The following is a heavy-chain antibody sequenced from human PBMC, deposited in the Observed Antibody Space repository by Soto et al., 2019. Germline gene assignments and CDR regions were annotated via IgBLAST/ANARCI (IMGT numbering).Heavy chain of an antibody. CDR2: INPTGGRA. V-gene: IGHV1-46*03. D-gene: IGHD3-10*01. Sequence: QVQLVQSGGEVKKPGASVRVSCKASGYTFTNYYIHWVRQAPGQGLEWMGVINPTGGRASYAPKSQGRGTMTRDTSPSTAYMELSSLRSDDTAVYFCSRLTTMVREINDDPFDFWGQGTLVTVSS. CDR3: SRLTTMVREINDDPFDF. J-gene: IGHJ4*03. CDR1: GYTFTNYY.